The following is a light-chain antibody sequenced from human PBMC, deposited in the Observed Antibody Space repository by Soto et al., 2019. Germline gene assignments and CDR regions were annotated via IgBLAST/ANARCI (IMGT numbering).Light chain of an antibody. V-gene: IGKV1-5*01. CDR3: HETNYYV. CDR2: EAS. J-gene: IGKJ2*01. CDR1: RSINEW. Sequence: IQLTQSASTLSASVGDRVTITCRASRSINEWLAWYQKKPGKAPKLLIYEASKLESGVPSRFSGSGSGTEFTLTISSLQPDDLATYYCHETNYYVVGQGTQVEIK.